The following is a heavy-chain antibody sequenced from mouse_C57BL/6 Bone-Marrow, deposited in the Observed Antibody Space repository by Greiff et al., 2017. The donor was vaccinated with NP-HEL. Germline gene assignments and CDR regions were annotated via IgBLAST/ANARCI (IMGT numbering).Heavy chain of an antibody. CDR1: GYTFTSYG. Sequence: QVQLQQSGAELARPGASVKLSCKASGYTFTSYGISWVKQRTGQGLEWIGVIYPRSGNTYYNEKFKGKATLTADKSSSTAYMELRSLTSEDSAVYFCARNPYYSIYFDYWGQGTTLTVSS. CDR3: ARNPYYSIYFDY. D-gene: IGHD2-5*01. CDR2: IYPRSGNT. J-gene: IGHJ2*01. V-gene: IGHV1-81*01.